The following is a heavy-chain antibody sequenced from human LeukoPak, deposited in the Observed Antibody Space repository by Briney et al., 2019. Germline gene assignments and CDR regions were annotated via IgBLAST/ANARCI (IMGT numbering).Heavy chain of an antibody. CDR1: GSSINSYY. J-gene: IGHJ6*03. Sequence: PSETLSLTSTVSGSSINSYYWSWIRQPPGKGLEWIGYSYYTGNTNYNPSLKSRVTISVDTSKNQFSLKLSSVTAADTAVYYCARTLRSSQGYYYYYYMDVWGKGTTVTVSS. D-gene: IGHD6-13*01. CDR3: ARTLRSSQGYYYYYYMDV. CDR2: SYYTGNT. V-gene: IGHV4-59*01.